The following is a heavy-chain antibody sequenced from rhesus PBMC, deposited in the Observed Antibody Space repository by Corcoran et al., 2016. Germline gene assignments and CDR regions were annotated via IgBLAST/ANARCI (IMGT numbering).Heavy chain of an antibody. J-gene: IGHJ4*01. CDR3: VKHPTATATCDY. CDR2: MNGNRSNN. CDR1: GAPISSSW. Sequence: VQLQDSGPGLMKPSETLSLPCAVSGAPISSSWWSWIRQSPGGGLAWIGQMNGNRSNNAYNRALGGRVTLSKDASKSRFSLELNSRTAADTALYWCVKHPTATATCDYWGQGIQVTVSS. D-gene: IGHD3S6*01. V-gene: IGHV4-80*01.